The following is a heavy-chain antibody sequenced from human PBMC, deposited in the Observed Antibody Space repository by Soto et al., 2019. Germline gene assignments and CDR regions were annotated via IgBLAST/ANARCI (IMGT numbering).Heavy chain of an antibody. CDR2: IYYSGST. Sequence: SETLSLTCTVSGGSISSYYWSWIRQPPGKGLEWIGYIYYSGSTNYNPSLKSRVTISVDTSKNQFSLKLSSVTAADTAVYYCARGVKYYYDSSGPQTDWFDPWGQGTLVTVSS. CDR3: ARGVKYYYDSSGPQTDWFDP. V-gene: IGHV4-59*01. CDR1: GGSISSYY. D-gene: IGHD3-22*01. J-gene: IGHJ5*02.